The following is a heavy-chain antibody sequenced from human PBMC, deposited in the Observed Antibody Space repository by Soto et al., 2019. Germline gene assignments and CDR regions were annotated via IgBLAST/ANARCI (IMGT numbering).Heavy chain of an antibody. J-gene: IGHJ6*02. CDR1: GYTFNNYG. D-gene: IGHD3-10*01. Sequence: GASVKVSCKASGYTFNNYGITWVRQAPGQGLEWLGWISVYNGNKNYAKKVQGRVSMTADTSTSTAHMELRSLQSDDTAVYFCARVAITLIRGLKVDFYSMDVWRQGTTVTVSS. CDR3: ARVAITLIRGLKVDFYSMDV. V-gene: IGHV1-18*01. CDR2: ISVYNGNK.